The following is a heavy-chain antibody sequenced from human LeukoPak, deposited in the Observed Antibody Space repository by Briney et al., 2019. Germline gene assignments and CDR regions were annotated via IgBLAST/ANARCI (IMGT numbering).Heavy chain of an antibody. Sequence: GGSLRLSCAASRFSFSSYAMSWVRQAPGKGLEWVSAISGSGGSTYYADSVKGRFTISRDNSKNTLYLQMNSLRAEDTAVYYCAKDLASSTSRRFDPWGQGTLVTVSS. V-gene: IGHV3-23*01. CDR2: ISGSGGST. CDR1: RFSFSSYA. J-gene: IGHJ5*02. D-gene: IGHD2-2*01. CDR3: AKDLASSTSRRFDP.